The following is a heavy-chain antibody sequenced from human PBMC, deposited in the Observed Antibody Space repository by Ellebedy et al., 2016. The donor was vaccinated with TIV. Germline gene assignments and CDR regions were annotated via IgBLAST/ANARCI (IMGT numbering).Heavy chain of an antibody. CDR3: ARWFGELSIVRWFDA. CDR2: IYYTGST. Sequence: GSLRLSCTVSGGSLSRSSSYWGWIRQSPQKGLEWTGSIYYTGSTFYNPSLNSRVTISVDTSKNQFSLRLTSVTAADTAVYYCARWFGELSIVRWFDAWGQGSLVTVSS. V-gene: IGHV4-39*01. D-gene: IGHD3-10*01. CDR1: GGSLSRSSSY. J-gene: IGHJ5*02.